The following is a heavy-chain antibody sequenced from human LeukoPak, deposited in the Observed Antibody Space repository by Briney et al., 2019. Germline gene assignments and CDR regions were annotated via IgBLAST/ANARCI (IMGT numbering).Heavy chain of an antibody. J-gene: IGHJ4*02. CDR2: IIPILGIA. Sequence: GASVKVSCKASGGTFSSYAISWVRQAPGQGLEWMGRIIPILGIANYAQKFQGRVTITADKSTSTAYMELSSLRSEDTAVYYCAKPELLRYFDWLTNWGQGTLVTVSS. CDR3: AKPELLRYFDWLTN. D-gene: IGHD3-9*01. V-gene: IGHV1-69*04. CDR1: GGTFSSYA.